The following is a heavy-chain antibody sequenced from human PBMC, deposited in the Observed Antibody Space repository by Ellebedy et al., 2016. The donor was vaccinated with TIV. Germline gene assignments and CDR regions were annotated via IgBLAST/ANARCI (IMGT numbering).Heavy chain of an antibody. CDR2: ISGSGGRT. Sequence: GESLKISCAASGFTFSSYAMSWVRQAPGKGLEWVSAISGSGGRTYYADSVKGRFTIPIDNSKNTLYLQMNSLRAEDTAIYYCAKSPSGWYYFDYWGQGTLVTVSS. D-gene: IGHD6-19*01. J-gene: IGHJ4*02. V-gene: IGHV3-23*01. CDR1: GFTFSSYA. CDR3: AKSPSGWYYFDY.